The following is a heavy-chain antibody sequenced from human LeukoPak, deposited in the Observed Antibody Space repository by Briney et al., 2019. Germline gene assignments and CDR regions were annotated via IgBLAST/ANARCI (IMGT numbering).Heavy chain of an antibody. V-gene: IGHV4-39*01. CDR3: ASTVHYYDSSGYFFDY. CDR2: IYYSGST. Sequence: KTSETLSLTCTVSGGSTSSSSYYWGWIRQPPGKGLEWIGSIYYSGSTYYNPSLKSRITISVDTSKNQFSLKLSSVTAADTAVYYCASTVHYYDSSGYFFDYWGQGTLVTVSS. D-gene: IGHD3-22*01. J-gene: IGHJ4*02. CDR1: GGSTSSSSYY.